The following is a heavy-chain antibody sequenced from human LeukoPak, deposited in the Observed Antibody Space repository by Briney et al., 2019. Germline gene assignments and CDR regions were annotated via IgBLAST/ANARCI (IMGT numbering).Heavy chain of an antibody. D-gene: IGHD1-1*01. CDR1: GASVSDGNYY. CDR2: MFYSEST. V-gene: IGHV4-61*01. CDR3: AREGTSGTHLNWFDP. J-gene: IGHJ5*02. Sequence: SETLSLTCSVSGASVSDGNYYWSWIRQPPGKGLEWIGYMFYSESTYYNPSLKSRVTISVDRSKNQFSLKLSSVTAADTAVYYCAREGTSGTHLNWFDPWGQGTLVTVSS.